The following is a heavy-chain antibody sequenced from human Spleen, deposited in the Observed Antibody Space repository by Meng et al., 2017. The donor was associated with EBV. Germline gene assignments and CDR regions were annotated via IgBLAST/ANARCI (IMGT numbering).Heavy chain of an antibody. CDR1: GFTFSDSA. CDR3: ARGNLREIHF. V-gene: IGHV3-23*01. CDR2: LSAGIGNT. D-gene: IGHD1-14*01. J-gene: IGHJ4*02. Sequence: EVEVLEAGGGVRQPGGYLSVSCAAYGFTFSDSAMSWVGQAPGKGVEWVSTLSAGIGNTHYADSVKGRFTISRYNSKNTLYLQMNNLRADDTAVYYCARGNLREIHFWGQGTLVTVSS.